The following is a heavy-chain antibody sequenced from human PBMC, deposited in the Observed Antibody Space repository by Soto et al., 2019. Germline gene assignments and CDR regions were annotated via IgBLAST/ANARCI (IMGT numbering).Heavy chain of an antibody. V-gene: IGHV4-39*01. Sequence: SETLCLTCTVSGGSISTSGYSWGWIRQPPGKGLEWIGSIHYSGGTYYNPSLKSRVTMSVDTSKNHFSLKLSSVTAADTAVYYCARHRYCSGGSCYHLDNWFDPWGQGTLVTSPQ. CDR1: GGSISTSGYS. CDR2: IHYSGGT. CDR3: ARHRYCSGGSCYHLDNWFDP. D-gene: IGHD2-15*01. J-gene: IGHJ5*02.